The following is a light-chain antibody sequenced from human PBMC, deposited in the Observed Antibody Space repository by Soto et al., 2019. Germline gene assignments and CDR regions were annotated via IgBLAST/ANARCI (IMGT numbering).Light chain of an antibody. J-gene: IGLJ1*01. V-gene: IGLV2-11*01. CDR2: DVS. CDR3: CSYAGSFTLYV. Sequence: QSALTQPRSVSGSPGQSVTISCTGTSGDVGGYNYVSWYQQHPDKAPKLMIYDVSERPSGVPDRFSGSKSGNTASLTISGLQAEDEADYYCCSYAGSFTLYVFGTGTKVTV. CDR1: SGDVGGYNY.